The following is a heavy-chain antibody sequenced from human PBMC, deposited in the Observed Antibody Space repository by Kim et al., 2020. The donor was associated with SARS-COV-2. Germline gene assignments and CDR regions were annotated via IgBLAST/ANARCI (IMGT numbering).Heavy chain of an antibody. CDR2: IYYSGST. CDR1: GGSISSSSYY. Sequence: SETLSLTCTVSGGSISSSSYYWGWIRQPPGKGLVWIGSIYYSGSTYYNPSLKSRVTISVDTSKNQFPLKLSSVTAADTAVYYCARHVGSWYLNFYYYGMDVWGQGTTVTVSS. CDR3: ARHVGSWYLNFYYYGMDV. D-gene: IGHD6-13*01. J-gene: IGHJ6*02. V-gene: IGHV4-39*01.